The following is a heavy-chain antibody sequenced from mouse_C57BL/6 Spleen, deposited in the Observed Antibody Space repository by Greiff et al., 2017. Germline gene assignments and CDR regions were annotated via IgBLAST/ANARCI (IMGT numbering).Heavy chain of an antibody. Sequence: VQLQQSGPELVKPGASVKISCKASGYAFSSSWMNWVKQRPGKGLEWIGRIYPGDGDTNYNGKFKGKATLTADKSSSTAYMQLSSLTSEDSAVYFCARWGIYDGYFDYWGQGTTLTVSS. CDR2: IYPGDGDT. V-gene: IGHV1-82*01. J-gene: IGHJ2*01. CDR3: ARWGIYDGYFDY. D-gene: IGHD2-3*01. CDR1: GYAFSSSW.